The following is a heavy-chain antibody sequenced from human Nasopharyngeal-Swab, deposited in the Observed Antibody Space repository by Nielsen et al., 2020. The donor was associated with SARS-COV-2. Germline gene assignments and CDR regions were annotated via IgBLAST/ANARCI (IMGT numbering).Heavy chain of an antibody. CDR1: GFTFSSYA. J-gene: IGHJ6*02. CDR2: ISYDGSKK. D-gene: IGHD6-13*01. Sequence: GESLKISCAASGFTFSSYAMHWVRQAPSKGLEWVAVISYDGSKKYYADSVKGRFTISRDNSKNTLYLQMNSLRAEDTAVYYCARDQGSSWYTYYYYYGMDVWGQGTTVTVSS. V-gene: IGHV3-30-3*01. CDR3: ARDQGSSWYTYYYYYGMDV.